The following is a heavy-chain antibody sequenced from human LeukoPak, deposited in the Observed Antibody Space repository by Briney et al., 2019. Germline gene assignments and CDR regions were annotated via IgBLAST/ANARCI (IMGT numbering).Heavy chain of an antibody. D-gene: IGHD3-3*01. Sequence: PSQTLSLTCTVSGGSISSGSYYWSWIRQPAGKGLEWIGRIYSSGSTNYNPSLNSRVTISLDSSKNQFSLMLSSVTAADTAVYYCARAPITIFGVVPDYWGQGTLVTVSS. CDR3: ARAPITIFGVVPDY. CDR1: GGSISSGSYY. J-gene: IGHJ4*02. V-gene: IGHV4-61*02. CDR2: IYSSGST.